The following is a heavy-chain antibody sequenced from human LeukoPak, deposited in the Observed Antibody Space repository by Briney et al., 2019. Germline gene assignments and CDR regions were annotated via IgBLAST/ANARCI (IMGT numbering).Heavy chain of an antibody. J-gene: IGHJ5*02. CDR1: GYTFTSYD. V-gene: IGHV1-8*02. D-gene: IGHD1-26*01. CDR3: ARDNSVGDNAWWFDP. CDR2: MNPNSGNT. Sequence: ASVKVSCKASGYTFTSYDINWVRQATGQGLEWMGWMNPNSGNTGYAQKLQGRVTMTRDMSTSTDYMELSSLRSEDTAIYYCARDNSVGDNAWWFDPWGQGTLVTVSS.